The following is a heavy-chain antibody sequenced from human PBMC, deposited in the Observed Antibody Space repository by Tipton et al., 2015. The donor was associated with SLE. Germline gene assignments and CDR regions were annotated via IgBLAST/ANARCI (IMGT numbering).Heavy chain of an antibody. CDR1: GFTFSSYA. Sequence: SLRLSCAASGFTFSSYAMSWVRQAPGQGLEWVSAISGSGGGKYYADSVKGRFTISRDNSKNTLYLQMNSLRAEDTAVYYCARDQRLTIFGVVIVNWYFDLWGRGTLVTVSS. J-gene: IGHJ2*01. V-gene: IGHV3-23*01. CDR2: ISGSGGGK. D-gene: IGHD3-3*01. CDR3: ARDQRLTIFGVVIVNWYFDL.